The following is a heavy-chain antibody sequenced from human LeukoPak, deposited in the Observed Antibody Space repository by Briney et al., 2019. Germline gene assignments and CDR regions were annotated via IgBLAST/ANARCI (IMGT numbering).Heavy chain of an antibody. Sequence: SETLSLTCTVSGASISSYYWSWIRQPPGKGLEWIGYIYYSGSTNYNPSLKSRVTISVDTSKNQFSLKLSSVTAADTAVYYCARSVASIRGLGYYYYMDVWGKGTTVTVSS. D-gene: IGHD5-12*01. V-gene: IGHV4-59*01. J-gene: IGHJ6*03. CDR1: GASISSYY. CDR3: ARSVASIRGLGYYYYMDV. CDR2: IYYSGST.